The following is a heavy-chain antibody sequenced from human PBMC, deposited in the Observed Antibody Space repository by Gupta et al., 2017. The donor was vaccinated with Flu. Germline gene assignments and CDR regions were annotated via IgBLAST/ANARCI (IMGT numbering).Heavy chain of an antibody. CDR1: GYRFSDPY. D-gene: IGHD2-21*01. CDR3: ARHYSSWFDP. CDR2: IYPGDSHT. V-gene: IGHV5-51*01. Sequence: EAQLVQSGADVRKTGESLRISCQVSGYRFSDPYIGWMRQTPGKGLEWMGAIYPGDSHTIYSPSFEGQITVSVDKSINPAYLQWSSLNASDSAIYYCARHYSSWFDPWCQGTLVTVSS. J-gene: IGHJ5*02.